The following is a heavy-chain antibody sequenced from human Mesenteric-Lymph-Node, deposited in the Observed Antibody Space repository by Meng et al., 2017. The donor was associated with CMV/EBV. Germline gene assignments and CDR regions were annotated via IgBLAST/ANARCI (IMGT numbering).Heavy chain of an antibody. V-gene: IGHV1-18*01. Sequence: ASVKVSCKASGGTFSSYTISWVRQAPGQGLEWMGWIIVYNGNTVYAQKLQDRVTMTTDTSTSTAYMELRSLRSDDTAVYYCARGDWNEHFFDYWGQGTLVTVSS. CDR1: GGTFSSYT. D-gene: IGHD1-1*01. CDR3: ARGDWNEHFFDY. CDR2: IIVYNGNT. J-gene: IGHJ4*02.